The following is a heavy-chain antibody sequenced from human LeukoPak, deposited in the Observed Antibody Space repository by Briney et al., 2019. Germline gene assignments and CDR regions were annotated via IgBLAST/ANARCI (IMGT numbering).Heavy chain of an antibody. CDR2: IKQDGSEK. D-gene: IGHD4-17*01. V-gene: IGHV3-7*01. CDR1: GFTFSSYW. J-gene: IGHJ4*02. CDR3: AREGGLYGDYLDY. Sequence: GGSLRLSCAASGFTFSSYWRSWVRQAPGKGLEWMANIKQDGSEKYYVDSVKGRFTISRDNAKNSLYLQMNSLRAEDTAVYYCAREGGLYGDYLDYWGQGTLVTVSS.